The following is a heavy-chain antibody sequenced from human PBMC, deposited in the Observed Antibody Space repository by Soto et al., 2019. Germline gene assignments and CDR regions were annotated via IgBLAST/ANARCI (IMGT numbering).Heavy chain of an antibody. CDR3: AKALYSSGWSKTDY. V-gene: IGHV3-23*01. CDR2: ITDSGGST. J-gene: IGHJ4*02. D-gene: IGHD6-19*01. Sequence: GGSLRLSCAASGFTFSSYAMNWVRQAPGKGLEWVSTITDSGGSTYYADSVKGRFTISRDNSKNTLYLQMNSLRAEDTAVYYCAKALYSSGWSKTDYWGQGTLVTVSS. CDR1: GFTFSSYA.